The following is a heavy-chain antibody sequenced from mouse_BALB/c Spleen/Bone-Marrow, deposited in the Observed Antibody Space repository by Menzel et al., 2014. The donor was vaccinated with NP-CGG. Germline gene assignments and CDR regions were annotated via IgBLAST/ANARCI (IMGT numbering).Heavy chain of an antibody. CDR1: GYTFISYW. Sequence: VKLVESGAELAKPGASVKMSCKSSGYTFISYWMHWVKQRPGQGLEWIGYINPITGYTEYGQKFKDKATLTADKSSSTAYIQLSSLTSEDSAVYYCARNYDYDGGYYAMDYWGQGTSVIVSS. D-gene: IGHD2-4*01. V-gene: IGHV1-7*01. J-gene: IGHJ4*01. CDR2: INPITGYT. CDR3: ARNYDYDGGYYAMDY.